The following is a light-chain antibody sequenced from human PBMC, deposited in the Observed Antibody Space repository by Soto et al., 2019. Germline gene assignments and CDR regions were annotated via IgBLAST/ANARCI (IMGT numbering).Light chain of an antibody. CDR3: QSYDSSLSGYV. CDR1: SPNIGAGYD. CDR2: ANN. Sequence: QSALSQPPSTYVGPGHSVTITCLGRSPNIGAGYDVHWYHQLPGTAPKLLLYANNNRPSGVPDRFSGSKSGTSASLAITGLQAEDEADYYCQSYDSSLSGYVFGSGTKVTVL. V-gene: IGLV1-40*01. J-gene: IGLJ1*01.